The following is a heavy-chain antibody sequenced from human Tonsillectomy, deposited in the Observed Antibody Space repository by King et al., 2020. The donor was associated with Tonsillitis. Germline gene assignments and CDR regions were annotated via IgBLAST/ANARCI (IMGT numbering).Heavy chain of an antibody. CDR3: ARIGYSYGWSFDY. Sequence: VQLQQWGAGLLKPSETLSLTCVVYGGSFSGYYWGWIRQPPGKGLEWIGEINHRGSTTYNPSLKSRVTISADTSQKQFSLKLSSATAADTAVYYCARIGYSYGWSFDYWGQGTLVTVSS. D-gene: IGHD5-18*01. V-gene: IGHV4-34*01. CDR2: INHRGST. J-gene: IGHJ4*02. CDR1: GGSFSGYY.